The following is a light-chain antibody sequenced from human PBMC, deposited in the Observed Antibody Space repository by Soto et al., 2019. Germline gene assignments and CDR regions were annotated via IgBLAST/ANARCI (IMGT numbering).Light chain of an antibody. V-gene: IGKV3-11*01. Sequence: EIVLTQSPDTLSLSPGERAIFSCRTSQSIGSTLAWYQHKPGQAPRLLIYDASNRATGIPARFSGSGSGTDFTLTISSLEPEDFAVYFCQQRSKWPVTVGPGTTVDIK. CDR3: QQRSKWPVT. J-gene: IGKJ3*01. CDR2: DAS. CDR1: QSIGST.